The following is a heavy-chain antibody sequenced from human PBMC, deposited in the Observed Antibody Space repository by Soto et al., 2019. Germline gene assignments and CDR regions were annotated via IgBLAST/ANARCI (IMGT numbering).Heavy chain of an antibody. CDR3: AKSPYGDYDWYFDL. D-gene: IGHD4-17*01. Sequence: SETLSLTCTVSGGSISSYYWSWIRQPPGKGLEWIGYIYYSGSTNYNPSLKSRVTISVDTSKNQFSLKLSAVTAADTAVYYCAKSPYGDYDWYFDLWGRGTLVTVSS. CDR1: GGSISSYY. CDR2: IYYSGST. J-gene: IGHJ2*01. V-gene: IGHV4-59*01.